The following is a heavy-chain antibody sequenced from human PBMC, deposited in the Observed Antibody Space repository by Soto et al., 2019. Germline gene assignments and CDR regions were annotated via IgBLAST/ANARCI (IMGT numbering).Heavy chain of an antibody. D-gene: IGHD2-2*01. CDR3: ARRSNIVPAAMFDY. V-gene: IGHV1-3*01. Sequence: GASVKVSCKASGYTFTSYAMHWVRQAPGQRLEWMGWINAGNGNTKYSQKFQGRVTITRDTSASTAYMELSSLRSEDTAVYYCARRSNIVPAAMFDYWGQGTLVTVSS. J-gene: IGHJ4*02. CDR1: GYTFTSYA. CDR2: INAGNGNT.